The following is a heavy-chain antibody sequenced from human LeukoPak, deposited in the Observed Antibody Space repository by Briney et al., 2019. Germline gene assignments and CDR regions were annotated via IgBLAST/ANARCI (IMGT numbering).Heavy chain of an antibody. CDR2: IYCSGST. CDR1: GGSISSSSYY. Sequence: SETLSLTCTVSGGSISSSSYYWGWIRQPPGKGLEWIGSIYCSGSTYYNPSLKSRVTMSADTSKNQFSLKLSSVTAADTAAYYCARHVGKVEDAYDVEYFDYWGQGTLVTVSS. V-gene: IGHV4-39*01. J-gene: IGHJ4*02. CDR3: ARHVGKVEDAYDVEYFDY. D-gene: IGHD1-26*01.